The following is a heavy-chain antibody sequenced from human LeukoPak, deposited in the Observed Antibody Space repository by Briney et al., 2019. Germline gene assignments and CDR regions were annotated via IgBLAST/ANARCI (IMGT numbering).Heavy chain of an antibody. CDR2: IYSGGST. V-gene: IGHV3-66*04. J-gene: IGHJ5*02. Sequence: GGSLRLSCAASGFTVSSNYMSWVRQAPGKGLEWVSVIYSGGSTYYADSVKGRFTISRDNSKNTLYLQMNSLRAEDTAVYYCARQISYCTNGVCYRRWFDPWGQGTLVTVSS. CDR3: ARQISYCTNGVCYRRWFDP. CDR1: GFTVSSNY. D-gene: IGHD2-8*01.